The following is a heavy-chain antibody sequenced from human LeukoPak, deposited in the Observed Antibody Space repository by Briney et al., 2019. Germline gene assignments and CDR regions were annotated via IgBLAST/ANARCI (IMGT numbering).Heavy chain of an antibody. CDR1: GFTVSSNS. CDR2: IYTGGTT. V-gene: IGHV3-66*01. J-gene: IGHJ4*02. CDR3: ARDVAAPGGVYFDY. D-gene: IGHD3-16*01. Sequence: PRGYLRLSCAASGFTVSSNSMSWVRRAPGKGLVWVSVIYTGGTTYYADSVKGRFTISRDNSKNTLYLQINSLRAEDTAVYYCARDVAAPGGVYFDYWGQGTLVTVSS.